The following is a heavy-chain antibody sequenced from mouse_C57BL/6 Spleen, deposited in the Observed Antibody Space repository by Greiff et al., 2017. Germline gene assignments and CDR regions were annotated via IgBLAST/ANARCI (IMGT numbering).Heavy chain of an antibody. Sequence: VQLQQSGAELVKPGASVKLSCKASGYTFTSYWMHWVKQRPGQGLEWIGMIHPNSGSTNYNEKFKSKATLTVDKSSSTAYMQLSSLTSEDSAVYYCARSPTGTFAYWGQGTLVTVSA. CDR1: GYTFTSYW. V-gene: IGHV1-64*01. CDR3: ARSPTGTFAY. D-gene: IGHD4-1*02. CDR2: IHPNSGST. J-gene: IGHJ3*01.